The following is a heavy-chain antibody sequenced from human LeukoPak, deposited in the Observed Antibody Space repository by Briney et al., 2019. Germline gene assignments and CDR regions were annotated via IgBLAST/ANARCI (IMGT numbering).Heavy chain of an antibody. CDR2: INGGGGDT. CDR1: GFTFSRYA. Sequence: GGSLRLSCAASGFTFSRYAMNWVRQAPGKGLEWVSTINGGGGDTYYADSVKGRFTISRDNSKNTLYLQMNSLRVEDTAVYYCAAQDYCSSTSCPRSFCIWGQGTMVTVSS. J-gene: IGHJ3*02. CDR3: AAQDYCSSTSCPRSFCI. D-gene: IGHD2-2*01. V-gene: IGHV3-23*01.